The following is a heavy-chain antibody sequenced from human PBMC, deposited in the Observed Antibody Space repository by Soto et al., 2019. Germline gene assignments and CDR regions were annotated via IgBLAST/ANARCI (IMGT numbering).Heavy chain of an antibody. CDR2: INPKTGDT. CDR1: GYTLTDYY. V-gene: IGHV1-2*02. D-gene: IGHD1-26*01. Sequence: QVQLAQSGAEVKKPGASVKFACKASGYTLTDYYIHWVRQAPGRGLEWMGWINPKTGDTYSAQNFQGRVTTTRDTSIDPAYMELSRLQSDATAVYYCARSSGSYSYYGMDVWGHGTTLTVSS. CDR3: ARSSGSYSYYGMDV. J-gene: IGHJ6*02.